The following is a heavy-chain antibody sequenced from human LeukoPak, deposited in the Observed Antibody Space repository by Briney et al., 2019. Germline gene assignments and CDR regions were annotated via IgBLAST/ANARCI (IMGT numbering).Heavy chain of an antibody. CDR3: ASGSSFDSSGRGFDY. CDR2: IYSSGIT. J-gene: IGHJ4*02. D-gene: IGHD3-22*01. V-gene: IGHV4-61*02. CDR1: GGSITSGSYY. Sequence: SETLSLTCTVSGGSITSGSYYWSWMRQPAGKGLEWIWRIYSSGITDYNPSLKSRVIISIDTSHNQFSLKLSSVTAADTAVYYCASGSSFDSSGRGFDYWGQGTLVTVSS.